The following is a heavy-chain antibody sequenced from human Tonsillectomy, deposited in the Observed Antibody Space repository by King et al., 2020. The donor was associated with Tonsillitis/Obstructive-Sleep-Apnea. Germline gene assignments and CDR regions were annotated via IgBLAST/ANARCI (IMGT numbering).Heavy chain of an antibody. J-gene: IGHJ4*02. CDR2: INPSGGST. CDR1: GYTFTSYY. CDR3: ARDHVLTYYDILTGPYYYDY. D-gene: IGHD3-9*01. Sequence: EQLVQSGAEVKKPGASVKVSCKASGYTFTSYYMHWVRQAPGQGLEWMGIINPSGGSTSYAQKFQGRVTMTRDTSTSTVYMEQSSLRSEDTAVYYCARDHVLTYYDILTGPYYYDYWGQGTLVTVSS. V-gene: IGHV1-46*01.